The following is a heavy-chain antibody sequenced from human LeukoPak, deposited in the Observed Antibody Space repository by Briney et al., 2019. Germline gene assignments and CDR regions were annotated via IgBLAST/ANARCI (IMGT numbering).Heavy chain of an antibody. D-gene: IGHD6-13*01. CDR3: AKTRPLDSSSWSHGDY. Sequence: GGSLRLSCAASGFTFSSYAMSWVRQAPGKGLEWVSAISGSDDSTYYGDSVKGRFTISRDNSKNTLYLQMNSLRAEDTAVYYCAKTRPLDSSSWSHGDYWGQGTLVTVSS. CDR1: GFTFSSYA. CDR2: ISGSDDST. J-gene: IGHJ4*02. V-gene: IGHV3-23*01.